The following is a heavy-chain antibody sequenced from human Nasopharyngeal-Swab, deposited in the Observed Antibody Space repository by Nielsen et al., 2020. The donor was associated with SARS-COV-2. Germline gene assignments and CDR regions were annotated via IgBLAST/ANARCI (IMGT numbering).Heavy chain of an antibody. D-gene: IGHD6-19*01. Sequence: GGSLRLSCAVSGFTFSSYTMNWVRQATGKGLEWVSSISSTGSSIYYADSVKGRFTISRDNAKNSLYLQMNSLRAEDTAVYYCARGRFSSAWADYWGQGTLVIVSS. J-gene: IGHJ4*02. CDR3: ARGRFSSAWADY. CDR1: GFTFSSYT. CDR2: ISSTGSSI. V-gene: IGHV3-21*01.